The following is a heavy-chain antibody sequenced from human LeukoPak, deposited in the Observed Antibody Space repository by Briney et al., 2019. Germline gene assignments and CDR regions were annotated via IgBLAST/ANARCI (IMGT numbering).Heavy chain of an antibody. D-gene: IGHD4-17*01. Sequence: PSQTLSLTCTVSGGSISSGDYYWSWIRQPPGKGLEWIGYIYYSGSTYYNPSLKSRVTISVDTSKNQFSLKLSSVTAADTAVYYCARAFEDYDDYVYFDYWGQGTLVTVSS. CDR3: ARAFEDYDDYVYFDY. CDR2: IYYSGST. V-gene: IGHV4-30-4*01. CDR1: GGSISSGDYY. J-gene: IGHJ4*02.